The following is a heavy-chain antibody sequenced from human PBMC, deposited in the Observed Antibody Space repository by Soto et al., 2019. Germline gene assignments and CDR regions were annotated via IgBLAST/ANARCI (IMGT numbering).Heavy chain of an antibody. J-gene: IGHJ3*02. CDR1: GYTFTSYA. Sequence: ASVKVSCKASGYTFTSYAMHWVRQAPGQRFEWMGWINAGNGNTKYSQKFQGRVTITRDTSASTAYMELSSLRSEDTAVYYCARDMGFGGVIVVDAFDIWGQGTMVTVSS. V-gene: IGHV1-3*01. D-gene: IGHD3-16*02. CDR2: INAGNGNT. CDR3: ARDMGFGGVIVVDAFDI.